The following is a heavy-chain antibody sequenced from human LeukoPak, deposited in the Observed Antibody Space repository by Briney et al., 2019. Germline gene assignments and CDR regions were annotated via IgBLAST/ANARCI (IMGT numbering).Heavy chain of an antibody. CDR3: ARDGGGSSWYPDYYYYMDV. V-gene: IGHV4-4*07. D-gene: IGHD6-13*01. CDR2: IYTSGST. CDR1: GGSMNTHY. Sequence: SETLSLTCSVSGGSMNTHYWNWIRQPAGKGLEWIGRIYTSGSTNHNPSLKSRVIMSLDTSKSQFSLSLGSVTAADTAVYYCARDGGGSSWYPDYYYYMDVWGKGTTVTVSS. J-gene: IGHJ6*03.